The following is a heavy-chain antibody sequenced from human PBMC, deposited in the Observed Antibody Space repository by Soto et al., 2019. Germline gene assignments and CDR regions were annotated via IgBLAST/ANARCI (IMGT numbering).Heavy chain of an antibody. V-gene: IGHV1-8*01. D-gene: IGHD3-3*01. CDR3: ARGPRESGEWLLFDY. Sequence: ASVKVSCKASGYTFSNYVINWVRQASGQGLEWVGRMNPNDGNTGYAQNFQGRVSMTRNTSINTAYMELSSLRSDDTAVYYCARGPRESGEWLLFDYWGQGALVTVSS. J-gene: IGHJ4*02. CDR2: MNPNDGNT. CDR1: GYTFSNYV.